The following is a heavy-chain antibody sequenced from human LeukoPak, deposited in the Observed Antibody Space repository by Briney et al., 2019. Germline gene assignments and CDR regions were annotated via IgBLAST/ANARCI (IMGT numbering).Heavy chain of an antibody. CDR2: IYYSGST. CDR1: GGSISSYY. V-gene: IGHV4-59*01. D-gene: IGHD3-9*01. J-gene: IGHJ5*02. Sequence: SETLSLTCSVSGGSISSYYWSWIRQPPGKGPEWIGYIYYSGSTKYNPSLKSRVTISLDASKNQFSLKLRSVTAADTAVYYCARGEKILRYFEMGWFDPWGQGTLVTVSS. CDR3: ARGEKILRYFEMGWFDP.